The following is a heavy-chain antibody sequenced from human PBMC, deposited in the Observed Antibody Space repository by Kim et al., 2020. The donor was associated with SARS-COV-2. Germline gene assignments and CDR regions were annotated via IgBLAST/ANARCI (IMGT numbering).Heavy chain of an antibody. V-gene: IGHV7-4-1*02. Sequence: ASVKVSCKASGYTFTSYAMNWVRQAPGQGLEWMGWINTNTGNPTYAQGFTGRFVFSLDTSVSTAYLQISSLKAEDTAVYYCARDREIFGYNCFDPWGQGTPVTVSS. CDR1: GYTFTSYA. D-gene: IGHD3-3*01. CDR2: INTNTGNP. J-gene: IGHJ5*02. CDR3: ARDREIFGYNCFDP.